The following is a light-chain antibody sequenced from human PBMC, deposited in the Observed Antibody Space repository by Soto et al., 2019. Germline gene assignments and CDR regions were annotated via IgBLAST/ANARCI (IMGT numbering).Light chain of an antibody. J-gene: IGLJ1*01. CDR1: SSDVGGYNC. Sequence: QSVLTQPASVSGSPGQSITISCTGTSSDVGGYNCVSWYQQHPDKAPKLMICDVSNRPSGASSRFSGSKSGNTASLTISGLQAEDEADYYCSSYTSSSTLVFGTGTKVTVL. CDR2: DVS. V-gene: IGLV2-14*01. CDR3: SSYTSSSTLV.